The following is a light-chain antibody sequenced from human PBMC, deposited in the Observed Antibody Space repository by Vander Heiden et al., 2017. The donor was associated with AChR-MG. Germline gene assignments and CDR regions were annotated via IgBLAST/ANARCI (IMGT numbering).Light chain of an antibody. CDR3: ETCDSSLTVDL. CDR2: DNY. V-gene: IGLV1-51*01. J-gene: IGLJ1*01. Sequence: QSVLTQPPSVSAATGQKVTISCSGGSSNIGKNYISWYQQLPETGPKLLIYDNYKRPSGMPDLSSGAKSGTSATLGIAGLQTGDEADYYCETCDSSLTVDLFGTGTKVTVL. CDR1: SSNIGKNY.